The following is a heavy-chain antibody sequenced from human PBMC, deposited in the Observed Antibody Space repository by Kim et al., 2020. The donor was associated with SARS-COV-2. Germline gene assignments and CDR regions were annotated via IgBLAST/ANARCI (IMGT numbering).Heavy chain of an antibody. Sequence: GGSLRLSCAASGFTFSSYAMSWVRQAPGKGLEWVSAICVSGGSTYYADSVKGRLTISRDNSKNTLYLQMNSLRAEDTAVYYCAKDSGIVVGPAAMELDYWGQGTLVSVSS. V-gene: IGHV3-23*01. CDR3: AKDSGIVVGPAAMELDY. J-gene: IGHJ4*02. D-gene: IGHD2-2*01. CDR2: ICVSGGST. CDR1: GFTFSSYA.